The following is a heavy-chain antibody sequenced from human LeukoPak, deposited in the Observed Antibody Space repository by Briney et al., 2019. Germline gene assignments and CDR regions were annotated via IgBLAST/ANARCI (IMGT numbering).Heavy chain of an antibody. Sequence: PGGSLRLSCAASGFTFSSYGMHWVRQAPGKGLEWVSLIWYDGSNKYYADSVKGRFTISRDNSKNTLNLQMNSLRAEDTALYYCARGRAMVVGSSWYYDYWGQGTLVTVSS. CDR3: ARGRAMVVGSSWYYDY. V-gene: IGHV3-33*01. CDR2: IWYDGSNK. J-gene: IGHJ4*02. D-gene: IGHD5-18*01. CDR1: GFTFSSYG.